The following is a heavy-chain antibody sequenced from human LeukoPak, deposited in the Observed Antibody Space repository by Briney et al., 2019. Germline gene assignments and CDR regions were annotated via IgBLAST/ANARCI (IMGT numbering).Heavy chain of an antibody. CDR2: ISAYNGNT. D-gene: IGHD3-10*01. CDR1: GYTFTSYG. CDR3: ARDLPEVNAFEI. V-gene: IGHV1-18*01. Sequence: GASVKVSCKASGYTFTSYGISWVRQAPGQGLEWMGWISAYNGNTNYAQKLQGRVTMTADTSTSTAYMELRSLRSEDTAVYYCARDLPEVNAFEIWGQGTMVTVSS. J-gene: IGHJ3*02.